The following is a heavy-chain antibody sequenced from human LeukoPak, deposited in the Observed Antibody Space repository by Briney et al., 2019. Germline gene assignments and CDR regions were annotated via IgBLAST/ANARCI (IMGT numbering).Heavy chain of an antibody. D-gene: IGHD6-13*01. V-gene: IGHV1-69*05. J-gene: IGHJ4*02. CDR1: GGTFSSYA. Sequence: SVKVSCKASGGTFSSYAISWVRQAPGQGLEWMGGIIPIFGTANYAQKFQSRVRITTDESTSTDYMELSSLRSEDTAVYYCARVIGSSWLYYFDYWGQGTLVTVSS. CDR2: IIPIFGTA. CDR3: ARVIGSSWLYYFDY.